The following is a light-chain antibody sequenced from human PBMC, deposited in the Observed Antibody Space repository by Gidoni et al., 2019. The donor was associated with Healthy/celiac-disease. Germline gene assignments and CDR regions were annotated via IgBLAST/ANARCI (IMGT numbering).Light chain of an antibody. CDR3: QQRSNWPYT. V-gene: IGKV3-11*01. J-gene: IGKJ2*01. CDR1: QSVSSY. Sequence: EILLTQYPATLSLSPGERATLSCRASQSVSSYLAWYQQKPGQAPRLLIYDASNRATGIPARFSGSGSGTDFTLTISSLEPEDFAVYYCQQRSNWPYTFGQXTKLEIK. CDR2: DAS.